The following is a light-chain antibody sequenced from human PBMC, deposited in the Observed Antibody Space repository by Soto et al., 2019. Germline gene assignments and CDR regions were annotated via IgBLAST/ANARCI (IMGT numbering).Light chain of an antibody. CDR2: EVN. Sequence: QSALTQPPSASGSPGQSVTISCTGTSRNVGEYNYVSWYQQHPAKAPKLVIYEVNKRPSGVPDRFSGSKSGNTASLTVSGLQAEDEADYYCSSYAGSSNVFGTGTKLTVL. CDR3: SSYAGSSNV. CDR1: SRNVGEYNY. J-gene: IGLJ1*01. V-gene: IGLV2-8*01.